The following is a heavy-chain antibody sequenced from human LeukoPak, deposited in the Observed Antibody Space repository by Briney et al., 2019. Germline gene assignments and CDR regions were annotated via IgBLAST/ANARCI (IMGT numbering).Heavy chain of an antibody. CDR1: GFTFSTYA. CDR2: ISNSGDST. Sequence: GGSLRLSCAASGFTFSTYAMSWVRQVPGEGLQWVSGISNSGDSTYYLGSVKGRFTISRDNSKNTLHLQMSSLRAEDTALYYCVKDRCDRATCPEVWGQGTLVTVSS. CDR3: VKDRCDRATCPEV. D-gene: IGHD1-14*01. V-gene: IGHV3-23*01. J-gene: IGHJ4*02.